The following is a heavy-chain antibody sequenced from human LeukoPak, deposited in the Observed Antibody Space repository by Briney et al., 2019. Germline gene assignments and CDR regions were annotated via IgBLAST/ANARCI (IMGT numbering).Heavy chain of an antibody. J-gene: IGHJ4*02. CDR2: MNPNSGNT. CDR1: GYTFTSYD. V-gene: IGHV1-8*01. CDR3: AREGYGVYYFDY. D-gene: IGHD4-17*01. Sequence: ASVKVSCKASGYTFTSYDINWVRQATGQGLEWMGWMNPNSGNTGYAQKFQGRVTMTTDTSTSTAYMGLRSLRSDDTAVYYCAREGYGVYYFDYWGQGTLVTVSS.